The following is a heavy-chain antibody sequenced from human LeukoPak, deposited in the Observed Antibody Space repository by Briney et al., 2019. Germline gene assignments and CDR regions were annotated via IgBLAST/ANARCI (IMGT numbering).Heavy chain of an antibody. Sequence: GGSLRLSCAASGFTFSSYAMHWVRQAPGKGLEWVAVISYDGSNKYYANSVKGRFTISRDNSKNTLYLQLNSLRAEDTAVYYCAKDGYAMVSFFDYWGQGTLVSVSS. J-gene: IGHJ4*02. D-gene: IGHD4/OR15-4a*01. V-gene: IGHV3-30-3*01. CDR1: GFTFSSYA. CDR2: ISYDGSNK. CDR3: AKDGYAMVSFFDY.